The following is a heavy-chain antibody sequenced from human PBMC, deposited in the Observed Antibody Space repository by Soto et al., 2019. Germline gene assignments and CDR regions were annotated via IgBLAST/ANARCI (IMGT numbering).Heavy chain of an antibody. CDR1: GFTFSNYV. V-gene: IGHV3-30*02. Sequence: GGSLSLCCGASGFTFSNYVVRWVRQALGKGLEWVAVIWYDGSNKYYADSVKGRFTISRDNSKNTLYLQMNSLRAEDTAVYYCAKDQTSNLPGYWGQGTLVTVSS. CDR3: AKDQTSNLPGY. J-gene: IGHJ4*02. CDR2: IWYDGSNK. D-gene: IGHD7-27*01.